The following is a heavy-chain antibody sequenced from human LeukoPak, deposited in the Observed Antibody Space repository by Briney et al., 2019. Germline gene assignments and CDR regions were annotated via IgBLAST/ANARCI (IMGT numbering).Heavy chain of an antibody. J-gene: IGHJ3*02. V-gene: IGHV4-39*01. CDR1: GGSISSSSYY. Sequence: SETLSLTCTVSGGSISSSSYYWGWIRQPPGKGLEWIGSIYYSGSTYYNPSLKSRVTISVDTSKNQFSLKLSSVTAADTAVYYCARGGSWYPYGAFDIWGQGTMVTVSS. D-gene: IGHD6-13*01. CDR2: IYYSGST. CDR3: ARGGSWYPYGAFDI.